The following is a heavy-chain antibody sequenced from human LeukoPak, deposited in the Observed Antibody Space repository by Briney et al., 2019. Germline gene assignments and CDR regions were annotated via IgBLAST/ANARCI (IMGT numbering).Heavy chain of an antibody. V-gene: IGHV1-18*01. D-gene: IGHD4-17*01. J-gene: IGHJ6*03. CDR2: ISAYNGNT. Sequence: ASVKVSCKASGYTFTSYGISWVRQAPGQGLEWTGWISAYNGNTNYAQKLQGRVTMTTDTSTSTAYMELRSLRSDDTAVYYCARSHDYGDLPYYYYMDVWGKGTTVTVSS. CDR1: GYTFTSYG. CDR3: ARSHDYGDLPYYYYMDV.